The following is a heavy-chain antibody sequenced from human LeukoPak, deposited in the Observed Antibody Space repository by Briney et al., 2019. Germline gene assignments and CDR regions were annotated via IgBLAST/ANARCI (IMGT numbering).Heavy chain of an antibody. CDR3: AKNRQGIAAAGTNYYYYMDV. CDR2: ISGSGGST. V-gene: IGHV3-23*01. Sequence: PGGSLRLSCAASGFTFSSYAMSWVRQAPGKGLEWVSAISGSGGSTYYADSVKGRFTISRDNSKNTLYLQMNSLRAEDTAVYYCAKNRQGIAAAGTNYYYYMDVWGKGTTVTVSS. CDR1: GFTFSSYA. D-gene: IGHD6-13*01. J-gene: IGHJ6*03.